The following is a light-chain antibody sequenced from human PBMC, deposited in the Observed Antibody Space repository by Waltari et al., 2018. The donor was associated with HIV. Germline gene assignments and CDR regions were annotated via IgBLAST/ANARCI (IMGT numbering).Light chain of an antibody. Sequence: SYELTQPPSVSVSPGQTARITCSGDALAKTFAYWYQQNSGQAPVLVIYEDSRRPSGISERFSGSSSGTVATFTISRAQVEDAADYYCYSTDSSANHGVFGGGTKLTVL. CDR1: ALAKTF. CDR2: EDS. V-gene: IGLV3-10*01. CDR3: YSTDSSANHGV. J-gene: IGLJ3*02.